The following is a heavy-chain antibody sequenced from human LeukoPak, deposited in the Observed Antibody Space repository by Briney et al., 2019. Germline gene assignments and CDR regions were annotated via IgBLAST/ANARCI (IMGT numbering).Heavy chain of an antibody. Sequence: NSSETLSLTCIVSGGSISSYYWSWIRQPAGKGLEWIGRIYPSGSTNYNPSLKSRVTMSVDTSKNQFSLKLSYVTAADTAVYYCARIRDSSGYYLGAFDVWGQGTTVTVSS. D-gene: IGHD3-22*01. CDR1: GGSISSYY. V-gene: IGHV4-4*07. CDR2: IYPSGST. CDR3: ARIRDSSGYYLGAFDV. J-gene: IGHJ3*01.